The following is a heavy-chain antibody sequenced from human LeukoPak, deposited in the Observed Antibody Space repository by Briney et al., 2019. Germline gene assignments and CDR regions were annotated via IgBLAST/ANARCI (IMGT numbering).Heavy chain of an antibody. CDR3: VKEASWSGYYITYYFDN. CDR1: GFPFGSFA. V-gene: IGHV3-30*04. Sequence: PGKSLRLSCEGSGFPFGSFALHWVRQAPGKGLEWVAFIRYDINTKSYAESVRGRFTISRDNSNNTLYLEMNSLRPEDTAVYYCVKEASWSGYYITYYFDNWGQGTLVTVSS. J-gene: IGHJ4*02. D-gene: IGHD3-3*01. CDR2: IRYDINTK.